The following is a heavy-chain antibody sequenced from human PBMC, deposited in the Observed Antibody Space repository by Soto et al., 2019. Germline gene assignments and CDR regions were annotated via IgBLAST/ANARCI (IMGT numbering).Heavy chain of an antibody. Sequence: SETLSLTCTVSGGSVNSYYWSWIRQPPGKGLEWIGYIFYSGSTKSNPSLKSRVTMSVDMSKNQFSLRLTSVTAADTAVYYCARVFPSYCGGDCSYFDSWGQGTLVTVSS. CDR1: GGSVNSYY. D-gene: IGHD2-21*02. V-gene: IGHV4-59*02. CDR3: ARVFPSYCGGDCSYFDS. CDR2: IFYSGST. J-gene: IGHJ4*02.